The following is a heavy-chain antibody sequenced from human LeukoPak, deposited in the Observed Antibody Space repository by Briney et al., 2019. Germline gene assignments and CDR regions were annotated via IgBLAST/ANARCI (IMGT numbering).Heavy chain of an antibody. CDR1: GVSIRSYY. D-gene: IGHD5-18*01. J-gene: IGHJ6*03. V-gene: IGHV4-4*07. CDR3: ARTTEGGYTYDYFYYYYMDV. CDR2: FHTSGST. Sequence: SETLSLTCTVSGVSIRSYYWSWIRQPAGKGLEWIGRFHTSGSTNYNPSLKSRVTISIDTSKNQFSLKLSSVTAADTAVYYCARTTEGGYTYDYFYYYYMDVWGKGTTVTISS.